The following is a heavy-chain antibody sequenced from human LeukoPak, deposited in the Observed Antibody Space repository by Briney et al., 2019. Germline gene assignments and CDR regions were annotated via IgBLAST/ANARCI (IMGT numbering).Heavy chain of an antibody. CDR2: IIPILGIA. V-gene: IGHV1-69*04. D-gene: IGHD6-13*01. J-gene: IGHJ4*02. CDR1: GGTFSSYA. CDR3: ASIHGAPGSSWYHQAPWY. Sequence: ASVKVSCTASGGTFSSYAISWVRQAPGQGLEWMGRIIPILGIANYAQKFQGRVTITADKSTSTAYMELSSLRSEDTAVYYCASIHGAPGSSWYHQAPWYWGQGTLVTVSS.